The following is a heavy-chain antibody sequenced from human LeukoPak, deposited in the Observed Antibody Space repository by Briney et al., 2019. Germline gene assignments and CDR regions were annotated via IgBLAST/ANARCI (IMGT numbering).Heavy chain of an antibody. Sequence: ASVEVSCKASGYTFTGYYMHWVRQAPGQGLEWIGWINPNSGGTNYAQKFQGRVTMTRDTSISTAYMELSRLRSDDTAVYYCARVWFGDHILDWGQGTLVTVSS. CDR2: INPNSGGT. J-gene: IGHJ4*02. CDR3: ARVWFGDHILD. V-gene: IGHV1-2*02. CDR1: GYTFTGYY. D-gene: IGHD3-10*01.